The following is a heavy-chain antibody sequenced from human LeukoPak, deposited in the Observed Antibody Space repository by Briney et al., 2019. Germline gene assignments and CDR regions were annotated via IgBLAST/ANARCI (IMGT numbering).Heavy chain of an antibody. CDR3: ARDPGELAFFDY. V-gene: IGHV3-74*01. D-gene: IGHD1-26*01. J-gene: IGHJ4*02. CDR1: GFPFRSYW. CDR2: IDRDGTTS. Sequence: GGSLRLSCAASGFPFRSYWMHWVRQAPGKGLVWVARIDRDGTTSSYVDSVRGRFTISRDNAKSTLYLQMNSLRPEDTAVYYCARDPGELAFFDYWGQGVLVTVSS.